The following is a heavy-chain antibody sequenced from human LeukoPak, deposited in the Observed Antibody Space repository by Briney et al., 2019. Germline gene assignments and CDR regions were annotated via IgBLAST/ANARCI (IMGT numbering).Heavy chain of an antibody. D-gene: IGHD2-2*01. Sequence: GASVKVSCKASGYTLTGYYMHWVRQTPGQGLEWMGRINPTSGGTNYAHKFQGRVTMTRDTSISTAYMELSRLRADDTAVYCCAILRRGYCSSTSCWGYDAFDIWGQGTMVTVSS. J-gene: IGHJ3*02. CDR1: GYTLTGYY. CDR3: AILRRGYCSSTSCWGYDAFDI. V-gene: IGHV1-2*06. CDR2: INPTSGGT.